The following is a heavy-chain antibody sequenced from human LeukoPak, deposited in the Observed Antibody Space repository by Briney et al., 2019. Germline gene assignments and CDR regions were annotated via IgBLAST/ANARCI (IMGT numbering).Heavy chain of an antibody. CDR1: GGSFSGYY. CDR2: INHSGST. V-gene: IGHV4-34*01. D-gene: IGHD1-1*01. CDR3: ARDTGNYWVDY. J-gene: IGHJ4*02. Sequence: PSKTLSLTCAVYGGSFSGYYWSWIRQPPGKGLEWIGEINHSGSTNYNPSLKSRVTISVNTSKNQFSLKVRSVTAADTAVYYCARDTGNYWVDYWGQGTLVTVSS.